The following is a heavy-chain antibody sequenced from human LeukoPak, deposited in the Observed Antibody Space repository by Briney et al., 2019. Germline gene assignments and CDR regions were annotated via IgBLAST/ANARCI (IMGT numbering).Heavy chain of an antibody. J-gene: IGHJ6*02. Sequence: PSETLSLTCTVSGASISSSDSYWSWIRQPSGKGLEWIGSIYRRGSTSYNPSLKSRVTVSEDMSKNHFSLRLSSVTAADTAVYYCARHVQDLGIKVWGQGTTVTVSS. CDR3: ARHVQDLGIKV. CDR2: IYRRGST. V-gene: IGHV4-39*01. CDR1: GASISSSDSY.